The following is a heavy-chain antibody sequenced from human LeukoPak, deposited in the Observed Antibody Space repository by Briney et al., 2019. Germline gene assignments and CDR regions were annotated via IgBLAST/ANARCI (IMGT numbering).Heavy chain of an antibody. CDR3: ARGSGYYYGDFDY. D-gene: IGHD3-22*01. V-gene: IGHV4-61*02. J-gene: IGHJ4*02. Sequence: PSETLSLTCTVSGGSISSGSYYWSWIRQPAGKGLEWIGRIYTSGSTNYNPSLKSRVTISVDTSKNQFFLKLSSVTAADTAVYYCARGSGYYYGDFDYWGQGTLVTVSS. CDR2: IYTSGST. CDR1: GGSISSGSYY.